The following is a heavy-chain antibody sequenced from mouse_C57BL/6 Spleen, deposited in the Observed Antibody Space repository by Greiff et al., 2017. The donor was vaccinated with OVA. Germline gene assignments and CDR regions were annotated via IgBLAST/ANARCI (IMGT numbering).Heavy chain of an antibody. CDR2: ISYDGSN. CDR1: GYSITSGYY. CDR3: AMKGYYYGSSRGNYAMDY. Sequence: EVQLQESGPGLVKPSQSLSLTCSVTGYSITSGYYWNWIRQFPGNKLEWMGYISYDGSNNYNPSLKNRISITRDTSKNQFFLKLNSVTTEDTATYYCAMKGYYYGSSRGNYAMDYWGQGTSVTVSS. V-gene: IGHV3-6*01. J-gene: IGHJ4*01. D-gene: IGHD1-1*01.